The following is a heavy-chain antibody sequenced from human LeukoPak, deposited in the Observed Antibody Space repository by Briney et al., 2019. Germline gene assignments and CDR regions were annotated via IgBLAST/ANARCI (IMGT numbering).Heavy chain of an antibody. CDR1: GFTFSSYW. Sequence: PGGSLRLSCAASGFTFSSYWMHWVRQAPGKGLVWVSRINTDGSSTSYADSVKGRFTISRDNAKNTLHLQMNSLRAEDTAVYYCARDQYCSSTSCYDYWGQGTLVTVSS. CDR3: ARDQYCSSTSCYDY. CDR2: INTDGSST. J-gene: IGHJ4*02. D-gene: IGHD2-2*01. V-gene: IGHV3-74*01.